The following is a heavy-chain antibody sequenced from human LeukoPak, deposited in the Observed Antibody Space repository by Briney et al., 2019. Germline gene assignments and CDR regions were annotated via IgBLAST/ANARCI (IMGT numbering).Heavy chain of an antibody. V-gene: IGHV5-51*01. D-gene: IGHD3-22*01. CDR3: ARRTQYYSDTSGYYLFDY. CDR2: IFSGDSDT. Sequence: GGSLKISCKGFGYRFSQHWIGWVRQMAGERLGWVGVIFSGDSDTTYSPSFQGQVTISADKSISTAYLQWSSLKASDTAMYYCARRTQYYSDTSGYYLFDYWGQGTLVTVSS. CDR1: GYRFSQHW. J-gene: IGHJ4*02.